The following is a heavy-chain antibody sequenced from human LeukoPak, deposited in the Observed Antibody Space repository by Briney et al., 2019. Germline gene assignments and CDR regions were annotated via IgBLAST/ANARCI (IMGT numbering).Heavy chain of an antibody. J-gene: IGHJ4*02. CDR2: IIPIFGTA. CDR1: GGTFSIYA. D-gene: IGHD2-2*01. Sequence: SVKVSCKASGGTFSIYAISWVRQAPGQGLEWMGGIIPIFGTANYAQKFQGRVTITTDESTSTAYMELSSLRSEDTAVYYCARMRGRYCSSNGCYVEYWGQGALVTVSS. V-gene: IGHV1-69*05. CDR3: ARMRGRYCSSNGCYVEY.